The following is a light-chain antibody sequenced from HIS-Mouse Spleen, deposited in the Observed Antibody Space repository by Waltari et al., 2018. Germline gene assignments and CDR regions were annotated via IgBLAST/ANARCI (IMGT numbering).Light chain of an antibody. CDR3: QQYNNWPLT. Sequence: EIVMTQSPATLSVSPGERATLSCRASQSVSSNLAWYQQKPGQAPRRLIYGASTRATGIPARFSGSGSGTEFTLTISSMQSEDFAVYYCQQYNNWPLTFSGGTKVEIK. CDR1: QSVSSN. V-gene: IGKV3-15*01. CDR2: GAS. J-gene: IGKJ4*01.